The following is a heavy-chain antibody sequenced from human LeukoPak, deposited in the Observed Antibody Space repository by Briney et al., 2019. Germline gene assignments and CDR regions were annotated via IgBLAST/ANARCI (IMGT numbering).Heavy chain of an antibody. J-gene: IGHJ4*02. CDR1: GGTFSRYA. D-gene: IGHD6-13*01. CDR2: LIPIFGTA. Sequence: SVKVSCKASGGTFSRYAISWGRQAPGQGLEWMGGLIPIFGTANYAQKFQGRVTITADESTSTAYMELSSLRSEDTAVYYCARVGVSSSWYYFDYWGQGTLVTVSS. V-gene: IGHV1-69*13. CDR3: ARVGVSSSWYYFDY.